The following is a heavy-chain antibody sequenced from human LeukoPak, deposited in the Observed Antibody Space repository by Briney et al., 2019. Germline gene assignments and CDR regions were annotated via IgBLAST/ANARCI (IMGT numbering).Heavy chain of an antibody. D-gene: IGHD5/OR15-5a*01. V-gene: IGHV5-51*01. CDR3: AVSRSKVGYYFLY. J-gene: IGHJ4*02. CDR2: IYPGDSDT. CDR1: GYKFTSNW. Sequence: GESLKISCKGSGYKFTSNWIAWVRQMPGKGLEWMGIIYPGDSDTRYSPSFQGQVTISADKSISTAYLQWSSLKASDTAMYYCAVSRSKVGYYFLYWGQGTLVTV.